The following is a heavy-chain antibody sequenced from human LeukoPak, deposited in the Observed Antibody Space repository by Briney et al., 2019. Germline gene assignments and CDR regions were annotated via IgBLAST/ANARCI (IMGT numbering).Heavy chain of an antibody. CDR2: INSDGSYT. J-gene: IGHJ3*02. V-gene: IGHV3-74*01. D-gene: IGHD3-22*01. CDR1: GFTFSDYY. Sequence: QAGGSLGLSCAASGFTFSDYYMSWIRQAPGKGLVWVSRINSDGSYTTYADSVKGRFTISRDNAKNTLYLQLNSLRAEDTAVYYCARAGRYYDSSPGAFDIWGQGTMVTVSS. CDR3: ARAGRYYDSSPGAFDI.